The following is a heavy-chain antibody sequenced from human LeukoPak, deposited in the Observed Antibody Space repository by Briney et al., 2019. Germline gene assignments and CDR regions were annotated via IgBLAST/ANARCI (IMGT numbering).Heavy chain of an antibody. CDR1: GGTFSSYA. V-gene: IGHV1-69*05. Sequence: ASVKVSCKASGGTFSSYAISWVRQAPGQGLEWMGRIIPIFGTANYAQKFQGRVTITTDESTSTAYMELSSLRSEDTAVYYCARDLMQQLVDYYYMDVWGKGTTVTVSS. D-gene: IGHD6-6*01. J-gene: IGHJ6*03. CDR2: IIPIFGTA. CDR3: ARDLMQQLVDYYYMDV.